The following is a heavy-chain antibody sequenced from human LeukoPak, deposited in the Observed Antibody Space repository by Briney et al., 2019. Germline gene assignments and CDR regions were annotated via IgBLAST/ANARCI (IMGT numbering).Heavy chain of an antibody. J-gene: IGHJ4*02. CDR1: GYSFRNYW. Sequence: GESLRISCKGSGYSFRNYWIGWVRQMPGKGLGWMGIIYPDDPDTRYSPSCQGQDTTSANKSITTAYLQWSSLKASDTAVYYCAIGGDSTTSCYRCFNYWGQGTLVTVSS. CDR3: AIGGDSTTSCYRCFNY. V-gene: IGHV5-51*01. CDR2: IYPDDPDT. D-gene: IGHD2-2*02.